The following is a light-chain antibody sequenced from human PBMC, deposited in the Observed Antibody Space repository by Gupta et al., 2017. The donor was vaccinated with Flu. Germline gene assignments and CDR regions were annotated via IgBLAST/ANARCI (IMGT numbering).Light chain of an antibody. CDR1: NP. CDR2: TND. Sequence: NPVIWYQQRPGTAPKLLIYTNDQRPSGVPDRFSGSKSGTSASLDISGLQSKDEAEYYCAAWDDSLSGVLFGGGTKLTVL. J-gene: IGLJ2*01. V-gene: IGLV1-44*01. CDR3: AAWDDSLSGVL.